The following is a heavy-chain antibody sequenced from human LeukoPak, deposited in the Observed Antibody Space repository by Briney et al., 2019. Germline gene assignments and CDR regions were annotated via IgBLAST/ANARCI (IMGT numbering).Heavy chain of an antibody. CDR1: GFTFNTYA. CDR2: IYSGGST. CDR3: AAQGVFSHGGY. Sequence: PGGSLRLSCTASGFTFNTYAMSWVRQAPGKGLEWVSVIYSGGSTYYTDSVKGRFTISRDTSKNTLYLQMNSLRAEDTAVYYCAAQGVFSHGGYWGQGTLVTVSS. D-gene: IGHD3-16*01. J-gene: IGHJ4*02. V-gene: IGHV3-53*01.